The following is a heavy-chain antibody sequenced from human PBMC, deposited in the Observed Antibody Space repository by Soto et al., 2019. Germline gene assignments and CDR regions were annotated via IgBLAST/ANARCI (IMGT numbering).Heavy chain of an antibody. CDR2: ISGSGGST. Sequence: GGSLRLSCAASGFTFSSSAMSWVRQAPGKGLEWVSTISGSGGSTFYADSVKGRFTISRDNSKNTLYLQMNSLRAEDTAVYYCAKDGLYSGLFDYWGQGTLVTVSS. D-gene: IGHD5-12*01. J-gene: IGHJ4*02. V-gene: IGHV3-23*01. CDR3: AKDGLYSGLFDY. CDR1: GFTFSSSA.